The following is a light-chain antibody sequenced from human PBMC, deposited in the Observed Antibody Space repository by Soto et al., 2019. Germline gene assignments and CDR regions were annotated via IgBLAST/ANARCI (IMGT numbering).Light chain of an antibody. J-gene: IGLJ3*02. CDR1: RSNIGNNG. CDR3: AALDDTLNGWV. CDR2: YDD. Sequence: QSVLTQPPSVSEAPRQRVTISCSGSRSNIGNNGVNWYQQLPGKAPKFLIYYDDLKPSGVSDRFSGSKSGTSASLAISGLQSEDEADYYCAALDDTLNGWVFGGGTKLTVL. V-gene: IGLV1-36*01.